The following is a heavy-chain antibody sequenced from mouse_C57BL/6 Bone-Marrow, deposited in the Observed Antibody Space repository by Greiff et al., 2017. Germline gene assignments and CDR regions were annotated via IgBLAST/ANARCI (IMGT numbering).Heavy chain of an antibody. D-gene: IGHD2-4*01. CDR2: ISSGSSTL. Sequence: EVQLVESGGGLVKPGGSLKLSCAASGFTFRAYGMHWVRQAPETGLEWVAYISSGSSTLYYADPVKGRFTLSRDNAKNTLFLQMASRRSEDTAMYYCARGGPYDYAGFADWGQGTLVTDSA. CDR1: GFTFRAYG. V-gene: IGHV5-17*01. J-gene: IGHJ3*01. CDR3: ARGGPYDYAGFAD.